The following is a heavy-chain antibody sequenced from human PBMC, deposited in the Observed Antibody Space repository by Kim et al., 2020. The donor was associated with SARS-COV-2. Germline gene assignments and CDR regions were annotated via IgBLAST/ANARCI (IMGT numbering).Heavy chain of an antibody. J-gene: IGHJ3*02. V-gene: IGHV4-59*08. D-gene: IGHD2-15*01. CDR3: ARHLGSGVVAFDI. Sequence: KPSLKSRVTISVDTAEQQFSLKLSSVTAADTAVYYCARHLGSGVVAFDIWGQGTMVTVSS.